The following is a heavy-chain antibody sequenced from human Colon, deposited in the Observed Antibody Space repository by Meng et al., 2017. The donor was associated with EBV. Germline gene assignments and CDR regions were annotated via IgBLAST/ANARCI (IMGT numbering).Heavy chain of an antibody. Sequence: QVQLQESGPGLVQPSQTLSLTCAVSGDSISSGGSYWSWIRQPPGMGPEWIGYSYYSGSTYYNPSLKSRVTISVDTSNNQFSLKLKSVTAADTAVYYCVRYSYGFDYWGQGTLVTVSS. D-gene: IGHD5-18*01. CDR1: GDSISSGGSY. V-gene: IGHV4-30-4*01. CDR2: SYYSGST. CDR3: VRYSYGFDY. J-gene: IGHJ4*02.